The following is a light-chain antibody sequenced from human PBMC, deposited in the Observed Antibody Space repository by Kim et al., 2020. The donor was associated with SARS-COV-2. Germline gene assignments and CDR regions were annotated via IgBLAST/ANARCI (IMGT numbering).Light chain of an antibody. CDR2: GKN. J-gene: IGLJ2*01. CDR3: NSRDSSGVV. Sequence: SVALGQTVRITCQGDSLRNYYASWYQQKPGQAPVLVFYGKNNRPSGIPHRFSGSTSRDTASLTITGTQAEDEADYYCNSRDSSGVVFGGGTKVTVL. V-gene: IGLV3-19*01. CDR1: SLRNYY.